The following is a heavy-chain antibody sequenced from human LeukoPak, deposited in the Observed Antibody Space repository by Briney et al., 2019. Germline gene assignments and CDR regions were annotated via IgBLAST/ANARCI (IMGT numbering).Heavy chain of an antibody. CDR2: INPNSGGT. V-gene: IGHV1-2*02. D-gene: IGHD4-11*01. Sequence: EASVKVSCKASGYTFTGYYMHWVRQAPGQGLEWMGWINPNSGGTNYAQKFQGRVTMTRDTSISIAYMELSRLRSDDTAVYYCARDGAVTTYHVDPWFDPWGQGTLVTVSS. CDR1: GYTFTGYY. J-gene: IGHJ5*02. CDR3: ARDGAVTTYHVDPWFDP.